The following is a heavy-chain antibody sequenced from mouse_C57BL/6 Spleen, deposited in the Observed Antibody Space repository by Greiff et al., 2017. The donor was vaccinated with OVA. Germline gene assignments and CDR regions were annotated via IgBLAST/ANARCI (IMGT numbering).Heavy chain of an antibody. D-gene: IGHD1-1*01. Sequence: QVQLQQPGAELVKPGASVKLSCKASGYTFTSYWMQWVKQRPGQGLEWIGEIDPSDSYTNYNQKFKGKATLTVDTSSSTAYMQLSSLTSEDSAVYYCARLGITTVVDAMDDWGQGTSVTVSS. CDR3: ARLGITTVVDAMDD. V-gene: IGHV1-50*01. J-gene: IGHJ4*01. CDR2: IDPSDSYT. CDR1: GYTFTSYW.